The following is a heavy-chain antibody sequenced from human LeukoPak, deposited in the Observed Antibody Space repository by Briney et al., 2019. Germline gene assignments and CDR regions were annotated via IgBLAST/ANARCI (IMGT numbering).Heavy chain of an antibody. CDR2: IYTSGST. CDR3: ARAGGGYDFWSGYRRQDWFDP. CDR1: GGSISSYY. V-gene: IGHV4-4*07. J-gene: IGHJ5*02. Sequence: PETLSLTCTVSGGSISSYYWSWIRQPAGKGLEWIGRIYTSGSTNYNPSLKSRVTMSVDTSKNQFSLKLSSVTAADTAVYYCARAGGGYDFWSGYRRQDWFDPWGQGTLVTVSS. D-gene: IGHD3-3*01.